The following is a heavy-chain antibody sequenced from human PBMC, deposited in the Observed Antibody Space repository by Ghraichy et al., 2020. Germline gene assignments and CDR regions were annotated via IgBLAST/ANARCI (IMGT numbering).Heavy chain of an antibody. J-gene: IGHJ5*02. CDR3: ARGRGYDLLGRVPPFDP. CDR1: GFSLSFYN. Sequence: GGFLRLSCAASGFSLSFYNMNWVRQAPGKGLEWVSSISGISTYIYYADSVKGRFTISRDNAKNSLYLQMHSLRAEDTAFYYCARGRGYDLLGRVPPFDPWGQGTLVIVSS. CDR2: ISGISTYI. V-gene: IGHV3-21*06. D-gene: IGHD5-12*01.